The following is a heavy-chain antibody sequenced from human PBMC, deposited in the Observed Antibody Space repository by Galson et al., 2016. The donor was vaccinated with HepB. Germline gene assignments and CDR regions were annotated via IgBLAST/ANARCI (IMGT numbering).Heavy chain of an antibody. Sequence: SLRLSCAASGFTFTNYGMHWVRQAPGKGLEWVAVISYDGTNKYYADSVKDRCTISRDNSKNTLYLQMDSLRVEDTAMYYCAKGPYYDRLIGYYGVRYGMDVWGQGTTVTVSS. J-gene: IGHJ6*02. CDR1: GFTFTNYG. CDR2: ISYDGTNK. CDR3: AKGPYYDRLIGYYGVRYGMDV. D-gene: IGHD3-9*01. V-gene: IGHV3-30*18.